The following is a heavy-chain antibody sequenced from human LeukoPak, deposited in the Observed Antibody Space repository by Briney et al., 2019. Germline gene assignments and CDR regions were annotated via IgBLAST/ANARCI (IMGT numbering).Heavy chain of an antibody. CDR1: GFTFSSYA. Sequence: GGSLRLSCAASGFTFSSYAMSWVRQAPGKGLEWVSANSGSGDSTYYADSVKGRFTISRDNSKNTLYLQMNSLRAEDTAVYYCAREGSSCFDLWGQGTLVTVSS. D-gene: IGHD6-13*01. CDR2: NSGSGDST. CDR3: AREGSSCFDL. V-gene: IGHV3-23*01. J-gene: IGHJ4*02.